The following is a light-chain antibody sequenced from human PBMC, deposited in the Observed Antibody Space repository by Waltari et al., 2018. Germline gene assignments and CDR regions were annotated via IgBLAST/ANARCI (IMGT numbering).Light chain of an antibody. CDR1: QSVGKF. V-gene: IGKV3-11*01. Sequence: EVDLTQSPVTLSLSPGERATLSCRASQSVGKFLAWYQKKPGQAPRLLIYDASNRATGIPVTFSGSGSGTDFTLTISSVQPEDFALYFCQQRSDWPPSITFGQGTRLEI. J-gene: IGKJ5*01. CDR2: DAS. CDR3: QQRSDWPPSIT.